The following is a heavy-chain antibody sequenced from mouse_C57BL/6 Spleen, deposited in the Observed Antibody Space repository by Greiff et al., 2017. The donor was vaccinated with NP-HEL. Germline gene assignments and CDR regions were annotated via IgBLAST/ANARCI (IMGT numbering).Heavy chain of an antibody. V-gene: IGHV1-26*01. J-gene: IGHJ3*01. CDR3: ARDYYGSSLFAY. D-gene: IGHD1-1*01. Sequence: EVQLQQSGPELVKPGASVKISCKASGYTFTDYYMNWVKQSHGKSLEWIGDINPNNGGTSYNQKFKGKATLTVDKSSSTAYMELRSLTSEDSAVYYCARDYYGSSLFAYWGQGTLVTVSA. CDR1: GYTFTDYY. CDR2: INPNNGGT.